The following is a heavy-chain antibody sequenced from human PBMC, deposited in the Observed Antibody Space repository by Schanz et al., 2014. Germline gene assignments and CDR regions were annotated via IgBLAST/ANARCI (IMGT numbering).Heavy chain of an antibody. CDR1: GYTFTAYY. V-gene: IGHV1-2*06. J-gene: IGHJ4*02. CDR3: AKDCPSDYGDHCFDF. CDR2: INPNSGDT. Sequence: QVQLVQSGAEVKKPGASVKVSCKASGYTFTAYYMHWVRQAPGQGLEWMGRINPNSGDTNYAQKFQGRVTMTRDTSISTAYMEMSRLISDDTAVYYCAKDCPSDYGDHCFDFWGQGTLVTVSS. D-gene: IGHD4-17*01.